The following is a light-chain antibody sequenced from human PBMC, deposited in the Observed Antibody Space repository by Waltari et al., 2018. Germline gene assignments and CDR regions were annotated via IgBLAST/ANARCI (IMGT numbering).Light chain of an antibody. J-gene: IGLJ1*01. Sequence: QSALSQPASVSGSPGQSRTITCTGASTDLASYNLVAWYQHHPNRAPKLIIYEATKRPSGISHRFSGAKSGATASLRISGLQADDEADYYCCSYTGSSTSYGCGGGTKVTAL. CDR2: EAT. V-gene: IGLV2-23*01. CDR3: CSYTGSSTSYG. CDR1: STDLASYNL.